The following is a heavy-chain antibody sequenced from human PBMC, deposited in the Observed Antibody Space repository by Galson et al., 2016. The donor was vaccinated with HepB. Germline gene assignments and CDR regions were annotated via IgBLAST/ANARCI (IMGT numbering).Heavy chain of an antibody. CDR1: GGSFSNYY. V-gene: IGHV4-34*01. CDR2: ISHNGDT. D-gene: IGHD1-1*01. CDR3: ARVRQLAPYSYYGLDV. Sequence: SETLSLTCAVYGGSFSNYYWTWIRRPRGKGLEWIGEISHNGDTRYNPSLKSRLSISVDTYKKQVSLKVLSVTAADTAIYYCARVRQLAPYSYYGLDVWGQGTTVIVSS. J-gene: IGHJ6*02.